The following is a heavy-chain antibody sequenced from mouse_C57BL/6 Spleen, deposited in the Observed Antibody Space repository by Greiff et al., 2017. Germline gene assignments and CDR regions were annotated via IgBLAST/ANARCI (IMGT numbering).Heavy chain of an antibody. CDR1: GYTFTSYW. J-gene: IGHJ4*01. D-gene: IGHD1-1*01. CDR2: IDPSDSYT. Sequence: QVQLQQPGAELVMPGASVKLSCKASGYTFTSYWMHWVKQRPGQGLEWIGEIDPSDSYTNYNQKFKGKSTLTVDKSSSTAYMQLSSLTSEESAVYYCASPNGSSYDYAMDYWGQGTSVTGSS. CDR3: ASPNGSSYDYAMDY. V-gene: IGHV1-69*01.